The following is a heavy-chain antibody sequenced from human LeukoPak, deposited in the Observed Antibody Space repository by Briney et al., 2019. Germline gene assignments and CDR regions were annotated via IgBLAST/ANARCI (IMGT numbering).Heavy chain of an antibody. V-gene: IGHV4-39*01. CDR1: GGSISSSSYY. CDR2: IYYSGST. CDR3: ARGGGSYPIDY. D-gene: IGHD1-26*01. J-gene: IGHJ4*02. Sequence: SETLSLTCTVSGGSISSSSYYWGWLRQPPGKGLEWIGRIYYSGSTYYNPSPKSRVTISVDTSKNQFSLKLSSVTAADTAVYYCARGGGSYPIDYWGQGTLVTVSS.